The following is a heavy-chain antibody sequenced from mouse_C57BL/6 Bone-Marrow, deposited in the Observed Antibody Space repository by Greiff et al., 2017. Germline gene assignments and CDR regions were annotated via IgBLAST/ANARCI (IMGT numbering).Heavy chain of an antibody. Sequence: EVHLVESGAELVKPGASVKLSCTASGFNIKDYYMHWVKQRTEQGLEWIGRIDPEDGETKYAPKFQGKATITADTSSNTAYLQLSSLTSEDTAVYYCARGVLRSYWYFDVWGTGTTVTVSS. CDR3: ARGVLRSYWYFDV. V-gene: IGHV14-2*01. CDR1: GFNIKDYY. J-gene: IGHJ1*03. CDR2: IDPEDGET. D-gene: IGHD1-1*01.